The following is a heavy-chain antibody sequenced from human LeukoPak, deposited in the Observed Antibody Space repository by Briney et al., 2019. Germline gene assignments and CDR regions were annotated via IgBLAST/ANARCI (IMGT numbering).Heavy chain of an antibody. V-gene: IGHV1-69*13. CDR3: ARDFVTIFGVGTNWFDP. D-gene: IGHD3-3*01. J-gene: IGHJ5*02. CDR1: GGTFSSYA. Sequence: ASVKVSCKASGGTFSSYAISWVRQAPGQGLEWMGGIIPIFGTANYAQKFQGRVTITADESTSTAYMELSSLRSEDTAVYYCARDFVTIFGVGTNWFDPWGQGTLVTVSS. CDR2: IIPIFGTA.